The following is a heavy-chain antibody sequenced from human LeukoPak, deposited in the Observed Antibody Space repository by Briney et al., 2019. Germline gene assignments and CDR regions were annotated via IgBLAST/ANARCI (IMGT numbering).Heavy chain of an antibody. CDR2: IKNKADGGTT. D-gene: IGHD3-10*01. CDR1: GFTFSNAW. CDR3: TAYYYGSGSNYNDY. V-gene: IGHV3-15*01. J-gene: IGHJ4*02. Sequence: GGSLRLSCAASGFTFSNAWMSWVRQAPGKGLEWVGRIKNKADGGTTDYAAPVKGRFTISRDDSKNTLYLQMNSLKTKDTALYYCTAYYYGSGSNYNDYWGQGTLVTVSS.